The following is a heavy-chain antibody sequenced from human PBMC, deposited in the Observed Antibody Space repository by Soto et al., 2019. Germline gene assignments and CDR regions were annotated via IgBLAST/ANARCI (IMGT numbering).Heavy chain of an antibody. D-gene: IGHD1-26*01. CDR2: IFPGNSDT. Sequence: GESLKISCKGSGYSFTSYWIGWVRQMPGKGLEWMGIIFPGNSDTRYSPSFQGQVTISADKSITTAYLQWSSLKASDTAMYYCARLRGASLSAYDYWGQGALVNVSS. J-gene: IGHJ4*02. CDR3: ARLRGASLSAYDY. V-gene: IGHV5-51*01. CDR1: GYSFTSYW.